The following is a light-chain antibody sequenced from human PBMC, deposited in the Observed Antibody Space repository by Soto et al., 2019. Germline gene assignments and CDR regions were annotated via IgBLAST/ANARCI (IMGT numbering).Light chain of an antibody. V-gene: IGKV1-33*01. J-gene: IGKJ2*01. CDR1: QDISTS. Sequence: DIQLTQSPSSLSASIGDSVTITCQASQDISTSLNWYHRRPGKAPKLLITDESTLQTGVPPRFRGSGAGTDFSFTISRLQPEDFGEYYCQQYENVPTVGQGTQVEIK. CDR2: DES. CDR3: QQYENVPT.